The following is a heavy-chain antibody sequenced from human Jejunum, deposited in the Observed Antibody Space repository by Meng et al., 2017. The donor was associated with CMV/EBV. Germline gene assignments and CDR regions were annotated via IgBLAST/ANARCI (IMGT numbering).Heavy chain of an antibody. CDR3: AAAVTGAFDV. Sequence: CAASVFTFSIYGMNWVRQVPVKGLECVSVISGGGGSTYYTDSVKGRFTISRDNSMKRLYLQMNSLRAEDTAIYYCAAAVTGAFDVWGQGTMVTVSS. V-gene: IGHV3-23*01. J-gene: IGHJ3*01. CDR2: ISGGGGST. CDR1: VFTFSIYG.